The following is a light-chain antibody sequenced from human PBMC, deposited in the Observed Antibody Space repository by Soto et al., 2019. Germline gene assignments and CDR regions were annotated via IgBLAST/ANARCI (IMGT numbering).Light chain of an antibody. J-gene: IGLJ1*01. CDR2: EVS. CDR1: SSDFGSYNR. CDR3: SSYTSRSTLV. Sequence: QSVLTQPPSVSGSPGQSVTISCTGTSSDFGSYNRVSWYQRPPGTGPKLMIYEVSNRPSGVPDRFSGSKSGNTASLTISGLQAEDEAEYYCSSYTSRSTLVFGTGTKVTVL. V-gene: IGLV2-18*02.